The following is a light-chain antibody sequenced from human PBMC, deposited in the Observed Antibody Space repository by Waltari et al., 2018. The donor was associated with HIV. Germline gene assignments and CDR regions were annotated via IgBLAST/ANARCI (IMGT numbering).Light chain of an antibody. CDR2: GAS. CDR1: QSVSSTY. J-gene: IGKJ3*01. CDR3: QQYDSTPFT. Sequence: EIVLTQSPGTLSLSPGERASLSCRASQSVSSTYLAGYQQKPGQAPRLLIYGASSRATGIPDRFSGSGSGTDFTLTISRLEPEDFAVYYCQQYDSTPFTFGPGTKVDIK. V-gene: IGKV3-20*01.